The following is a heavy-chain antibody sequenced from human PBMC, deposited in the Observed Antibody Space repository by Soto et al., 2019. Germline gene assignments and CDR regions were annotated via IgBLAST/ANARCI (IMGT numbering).Heavy chain of an antibody. J-gene: IGHJ4*02. CDR3: AREDYYDSSGYHLIPTY. CDR2: IYSGGST. CDR1: GFTVSSNY. Sequence: PGGSLRLSCAASGFTVSSNYMSWVRQAPGKGLEWVSVIYSGGSTYYADSVKGRFTISRDNSKNTLYLQMNSLRAEDTAVYYCAREDYYDSSGYHLIPTYWGQGTLVTVSS. V-gene: IGHV3-53*01. D-gene: IGHD3-22*01.